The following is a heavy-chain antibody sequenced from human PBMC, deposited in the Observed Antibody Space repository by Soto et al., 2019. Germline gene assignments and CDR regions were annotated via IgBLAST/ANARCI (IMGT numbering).Heavy chain of an antibody. CDR1: GGSISSSNW. D-gene: IGHD3-9*01. J-gene: IGHJ4*02. CDR3: AGTGYSYSLDF. Sequence: QVQLQESGPGLVQPSGTLSLTCAVSGGSISSSNWWSWVRQPPGKGLEWIGEIYHSGKTNYNASVKSRVTISVDKSKNQFSLKLSSVPAAYTAVYYCAGTGYSYSLDFWGQGTLVTVSS. V-gene: IGHV4-4*02. CDR2: IYHSGKT.